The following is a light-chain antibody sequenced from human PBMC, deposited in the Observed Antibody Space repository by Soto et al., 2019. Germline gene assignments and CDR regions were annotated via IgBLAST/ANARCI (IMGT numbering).Light chain of an antibody. Sequence: QPVLTQPASVSGSPGQSITISCTGTSSDVGSYNLVSWYQQHPGKAPKLMIYEGSKRPSGVSNRCSGSKSGNTASLTISGLQAEDEADYYCCSYAGSSTYVVFGGGTQLTVL. J-gene: IGLJ2*01. CDR3: CSYAGSSTYVV. V-gene: IGLV2-23*01. CDR2: EGS. CDR1: SSDVGSYNL.